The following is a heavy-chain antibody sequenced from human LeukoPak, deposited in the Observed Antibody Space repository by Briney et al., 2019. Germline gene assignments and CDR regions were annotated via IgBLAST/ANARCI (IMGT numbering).Heavy chain of an antibody. CDR2: ISSSSSTI. Sequence: GGSLRLSCAASGFTFSSYSMNWVRQAPGKGLEGVSYISSSSSTIYYADSVKGRFTISRDNAKNSLYLQMNSLRAEDTAVYYCARVLRYCSGGNCYSGGLGYMDVWGKGTTVTISS. V-gene: IGHV3-48*01. CDR1: GFTFSSYS. CDR3: ARVLRYCSGGNCYSGGLGYMDV. D-gene: IGHD2-15*01. J-gene: IGHJ6*03.